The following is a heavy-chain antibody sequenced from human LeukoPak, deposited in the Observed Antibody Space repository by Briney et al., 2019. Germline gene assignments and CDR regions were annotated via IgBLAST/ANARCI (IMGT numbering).Heavy chain of an antibody. V-gene: IGHV3-23*01. CDR3: AKPPVGATPYYFDY. CDR1: GFTFSSYA. J-gene: IGHJ4*02. CDR2: ISGSGDGT. D-gene: IGHD1-26*01. Sequence: GGSLRLSCAASGFTFSSYAMSWVRQAPGKGREWVSVISGSGDGTYYADPVKGRFTISRDNSKNTLYLQMNSLRAADTAVYYCAKPPVGATPYYFDYWGQGTLVTVSS.